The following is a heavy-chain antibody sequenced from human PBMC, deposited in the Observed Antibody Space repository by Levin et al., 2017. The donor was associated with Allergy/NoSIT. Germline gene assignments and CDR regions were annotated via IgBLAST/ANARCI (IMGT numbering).Heavy chain of an antibody. J-gene: IGHJ3*02. CDR1: GFTFSSYD. CDR2: IGTAGDT. D-gene: IGHD3-10*01. V-gene: IGHV3-13*01. Sequence: QTGGSLRLSCAASGFTFSSYDMHWVRQATGKGLEWVSAIGTAGDTYYPGSVKGRFTISRENAKNSLYLQMNSLRAGDTAVYYCARSTYGSGSYYNYVRGTTLGDAFDIWGQGTMVTVSS. CDR3: ARSTYGSGSYYNYVRGTTLGDAFDI.